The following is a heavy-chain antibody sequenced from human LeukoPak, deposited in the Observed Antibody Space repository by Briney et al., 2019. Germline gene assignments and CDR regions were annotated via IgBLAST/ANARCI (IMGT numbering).Heavy chain of an antibody. CDR1: GGSFSGCY. V-gene: IGHV4-34*01. CDR2: INHSGST. Sequence: SETLSLTCAVYGGSFSGCYWSWIRQPPGKGLEWIGEINHSGSTNYNPSLKSRVTISVDTSKNQFSLKLSSVTAADTAVYYCARASTYYDYVWGSYRPNPYYFDYWGQGTLVTVSS. CDR3: ARASTYYDYVWGSYRPNPYYFDY. J-gene: IGHJ4*02. D-gene: IGHD3-16*02.